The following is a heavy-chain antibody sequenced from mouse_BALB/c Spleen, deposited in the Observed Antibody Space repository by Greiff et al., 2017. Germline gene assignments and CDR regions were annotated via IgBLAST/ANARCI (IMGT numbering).Heavy chain of an antibody. D-gene: IGHD2-4*01. CDR2: ILPGSGST. V-gene: IGHV1-9*01. Sequence: VMLVESGAELMKPGASVKISCKATGYTFSSYWIEWVKQRPGHGLEWIGEILPGSGSTNYNEKFKGKATFTADTSSNTAYMQLSSLTSEDSAVYYCARGMITTGAMDYWGQGTSVTVSS. CDR1: GYTFSSYW. CDR3: ARGMITTGAMDY. J-gene: IGHJ4*01.